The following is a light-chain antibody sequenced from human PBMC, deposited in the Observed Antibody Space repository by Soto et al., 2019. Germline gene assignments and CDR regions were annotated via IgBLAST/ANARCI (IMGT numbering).Light chain of an antibody. CDR2: DAS. Sequence: DIQMTQSPSSLSASVGDRVTITCQASQDISNYLNWYQQKPGKAPKLLIYDASNLETGVPSRFSGTESWTDFKFSISSLQPEDIATYYCQQYDNLPLFTFGPGTKVYIK. CDR1: QDISNY. V-gene: IGKV1-33*01. J-gene: IGKJ3*01. CDR3: QQYDNLPLFT.